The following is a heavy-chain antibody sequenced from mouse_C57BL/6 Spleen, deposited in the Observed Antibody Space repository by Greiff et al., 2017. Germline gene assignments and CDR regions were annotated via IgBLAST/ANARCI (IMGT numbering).Heavy chain of an antibody. Sequence: EVKLVESGGGLVQPKGSLKLSCAASGFTFNNYAMHWVRQAPGKGLEWVALIRSKSSNDANYYTESVKNRFTIYRDDSQNMLYLQMNNLNTEDTALYYCVRYSNYYFDYWGQGTTLTVSS. V-gene: IGHV10-3*01. D-gene: IGHD2-5*01. CDR3: VRYSNYYFDY. CDR2: IRSKSSNDAN. CDR1: GFTFNNYA. J-gene: IGHJ2*01.